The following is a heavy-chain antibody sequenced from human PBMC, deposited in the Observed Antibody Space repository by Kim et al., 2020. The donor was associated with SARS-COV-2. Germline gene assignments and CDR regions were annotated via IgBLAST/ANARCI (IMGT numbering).Heavy chain of an antibody. Sequence: PVKGRYTIPRDTPKNSLYLQMNSLRAEDTAVYYCAKDLGGFYGHNWFDPWGQGTLVTVSS. J-gene: IGHJ5*02. V-gene: IGHV3-23*01. D-gene: IGHD4-17*01. CDR3: AKDLGGFYGHNWFDP.